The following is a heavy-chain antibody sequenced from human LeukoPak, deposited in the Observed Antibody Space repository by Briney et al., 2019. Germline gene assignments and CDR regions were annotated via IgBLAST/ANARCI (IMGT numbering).Heavy chain of an antibody. V-gene: IGHV1-58*01. J-gene: IGHJ6*02. CDR2: IVVGSGNT. D-gene: IGHD4-11*01. Sequence: SVKVSCKASGFTFTSSAVEWVRQARGQRLEWIGWIVVGSGNTNYAQKFQERVTITRDMSTSTAYMELSSLRSEDTAVYYCAAANPYSNYGILYYYYYGMDVWGQGTTVTVSS. CDR3: AAANPYSNYGILYYYYYGMDV. CDR1: GFTFTSSA.